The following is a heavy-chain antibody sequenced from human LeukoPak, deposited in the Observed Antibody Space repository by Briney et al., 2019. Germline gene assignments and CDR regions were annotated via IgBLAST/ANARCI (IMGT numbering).Heavy chain of an antibody. CDR3: AKDQATNRGNYFDY. Sequence: GGSLRLSCAASGFSFSSYSMDWVRQAPGKGLEWVSAISGSGGSTYYADSVKGRFTISRDNSKNTLYLQMNSLRAEDTAVYYCAKDQATNRGNYFDYWGQGTLVTVSS. V-gene: IGHV3-23*01. CDR1: GFSFSSYS. D-gene: IGHD3-10*01. CDR2: ISGSGGST. J-gene: IGHJ4*02.